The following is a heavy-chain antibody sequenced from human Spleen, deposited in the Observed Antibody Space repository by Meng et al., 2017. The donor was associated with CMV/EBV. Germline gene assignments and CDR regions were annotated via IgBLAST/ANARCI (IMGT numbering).Heavy chain of an antibody. Sequence: ASVKVSCKASGYTFTGYYMHWVRQAPGQGLEWMGWINPNSGGTNYAQKFQGRVTMTRDTSISTAYMELSRLRSDDTAVYYCARDLLRGLNGYNSGYYDSWGQGALVTVSS. CDR3: ARDLLRGLNGYNSGYYDS. D-gene: IGHD6-19*01. J-gene: IGHJ4*02. CDR1: GYTFTGYY. CDR2: INPNSGGT. V-gene: IGHV1-2*02.